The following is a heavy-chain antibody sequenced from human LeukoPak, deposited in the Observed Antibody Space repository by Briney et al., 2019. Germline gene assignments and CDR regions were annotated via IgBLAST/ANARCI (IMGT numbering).Heavy chain of an antibody. CDR3: ARGRGTMVRGVLIHYYGMDV. CDR1: GYTFARYY. D-gene: IGHD3-10*01. J-gene: IGHJ6*02. Sequence: ASVKVSCKASGYTFARYYIHWVRQAPGQGLEWMGIINPSGGSTRYAQKFQGRVTMTRDTSTSTVYMELSSLKSEDTAVYYCARGRGTMVRGVLIHYYGMDVWGQGTTVTVSS. CDR2: INPSGGST. V-gene: IGHV1-46*01.